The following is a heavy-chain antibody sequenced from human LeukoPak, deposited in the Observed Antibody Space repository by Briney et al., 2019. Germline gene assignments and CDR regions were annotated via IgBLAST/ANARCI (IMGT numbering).Heavy chain of an antibody. V-gene: IGHV4-59*01. CDR1: GGSISSYY. CDR3: ARGVYIAAAQYGY. D-gene: IGHD6-13*01. Sequence: SETLSLTCTVSGGSISSYYWSWIRQPPGKGLEWIGYIYYSGTTNYNPSLTSRVTISVDTSKNQFSLKLSSVTAADTAVYHCARGVYIAAAQYGYWGQGTLVTVSS. J-gene: IGHJ4*02. CDR2: IYYSGTT.